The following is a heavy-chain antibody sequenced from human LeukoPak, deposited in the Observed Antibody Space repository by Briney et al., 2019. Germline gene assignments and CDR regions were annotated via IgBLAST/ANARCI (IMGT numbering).Heavy chain of an antibody. CDR3: AREAYYYDRKWFRFDLDYYYYMDV. CDR1: GDSVSSNSAA. CDR2: TYYRSKWYN. V-gene: IGHV6-1*01. D-gene: IGHD3-22*01. Sequence: SQTLSLTCAISGDSVSSNSAAWNWIRQSPSRGLEWLGRTYYRSKWYNDYAVSVKSRITINPDTSKNQFSLQLNSVTPEDTAVYYCAREAYYYDRKWFRFDLDYYYYMDVWGKGTTVTISS. J-gene: IGHJ6*03.